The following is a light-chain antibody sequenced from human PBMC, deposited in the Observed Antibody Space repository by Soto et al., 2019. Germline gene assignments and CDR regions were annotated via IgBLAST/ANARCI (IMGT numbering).Light chain of an antibody. CDR1: QSVGSTY. CDR3: QQYGDSPWT. CDR2: GAS. V-gene: IGKV3-20*01. J-gene: IGKJ1*01. Sequence: EVVLTQSPGTLSLSPGERATLSCRASQSVGSTYLAWYQQKPGQAPRLLIYGASSRATGIPDRFSGSGSGTDFTLTSSRLEPEDFAVYYCQQYGDSPWTFGQGTKVEIK.